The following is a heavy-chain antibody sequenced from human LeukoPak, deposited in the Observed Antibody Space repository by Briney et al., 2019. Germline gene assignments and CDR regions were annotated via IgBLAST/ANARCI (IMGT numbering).Heavy chain of an antibody. J-gene: IGHJ5*02. D-gene: IGHD6-13*01. CDR2: IYYSGST. CDR1: GGSISSSSYY. Sequence: SETLSLTCTVSGGSISSSSYYWDWIRQPPGKGLEWIGSIYYSGSTYYNPSLKSRVTISVDTSKNQFSLKLSSVTAADTAVYYCARLGDGEQQLVNWFDPWGQGTLVTVSS. CDR3: ARLGDGEQQLVNWFDP. V-gene: IGHV4-39*01.